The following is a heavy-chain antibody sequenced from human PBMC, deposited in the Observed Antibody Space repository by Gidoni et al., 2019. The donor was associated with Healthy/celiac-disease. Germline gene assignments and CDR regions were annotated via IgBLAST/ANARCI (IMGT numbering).Heavy chain of an antibody. V-gene: IGHV1-3*01. Sequence: QVQLVQSGAEVKKPGASVKVSCKASGYAFTSYAMHWVRQAPGQRLEWMGWINAGNGNTKYSQKFQGRVTITRDTSASTAYMELSSLRSEDTAVYYCARGDIVVVSGDYWGQGTLVTVSS. D-gene: IGHD2-2*01. J-gene: IGHJ4*02. CDR2: INAGNGNT. CDR1: GYAFTSYA. CDR3: ARGDIVVVSGDY.